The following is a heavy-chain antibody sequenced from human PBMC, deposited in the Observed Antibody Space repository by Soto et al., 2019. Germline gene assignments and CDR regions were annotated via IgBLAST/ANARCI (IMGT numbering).Heavy chain of an antibody. CDR3: ARGPLVRGENWFDP. CDR1: SGSISSSNW. CDR2: IYHSGST. Sequence: SETLSLTCAVSSGSISSSNWWSWVRPPPGKGLEWIGEIYHSGSTNYNPSLKSRVTISVDKSKNQFSLKLSSVTAADTAVYYCARGPLVRGENWFDPWGQGTLVTVSS. J-gene: IGHJ5*02. V-gene: IGHV4-4*02. D-gene: IGHD3-10*02.